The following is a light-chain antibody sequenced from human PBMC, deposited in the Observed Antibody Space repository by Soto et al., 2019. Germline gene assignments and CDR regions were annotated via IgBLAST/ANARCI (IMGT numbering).Light chain of an antibody. Sequence: DIVMTQSPLSLPVTPGEPASISCRSSQSLLHSNGYNCLGWYLQKPGQSPQLLIYLGSTRASGVPDRFSGSGSGTDFTLKISRVEAEDVGVYYCMQALQIPPTFGQGTRLEIK. V-gene: IGKV2-28*01. CDR3: MQALQIPPT. CDR2: LGS. CDR1: QSLLHSNGYNC. J-gene: IGKJ5*01.